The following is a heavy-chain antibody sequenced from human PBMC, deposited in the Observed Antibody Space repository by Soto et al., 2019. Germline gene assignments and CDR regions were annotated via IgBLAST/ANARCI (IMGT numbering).Heavy chain of an antibody. CDR2: ISDGVDRA. V-gene: IGHV3-23*01. Sequence: GGSLRLSCAASGFNFATYSMSWVRQAPGKGLEWVAGISDGVDRAYYGDSVKGRFTIYRDTSKNMLYLHMNRLRAEDTAIYYCAKKAVPDSGINYYGMDVWGQGTTVTVSS. CDR1: GFNFATYS. J-gene: IGHJ6*02. D-gene: IGHD3-10*01. CDR3: AKKAVPDSGINYYGMDV.